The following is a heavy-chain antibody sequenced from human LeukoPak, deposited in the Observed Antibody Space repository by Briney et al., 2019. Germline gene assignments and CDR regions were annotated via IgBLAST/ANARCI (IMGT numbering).Heavy chain of an antibody. Sequence: PSETLSLTCAVSGGSISSSSYYWGWIRQPPGRGLEWIGSIYYSGSTYYNPSLKSRVTISVDTSKNQFSLKLSSVTAADTAVYYCARELRAVAGFLALHAFDIWGQGTMVTVSS. J-gene: IGHJ3*02. CDR3: ARELRAVAGFLALHAFDI. CDR1: GGSISSSSYY. CDR2: IYYSGST. V-gene: IGHV4-39*07. D-gene: IGHD6-19*01.